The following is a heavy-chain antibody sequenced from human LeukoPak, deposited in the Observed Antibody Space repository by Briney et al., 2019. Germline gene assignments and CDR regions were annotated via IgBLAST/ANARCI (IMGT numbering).Heavy chain of an antibody. CDR3: ARAPSLIAAAGDTSS. CDR1: GGSISSGGYY. V-gene: IGHV4-30-2*01. J-gene: IGHJ5*02. CDR2: IYHSGST. Sequence: PSETLSLTCTVSGGSISSGGYYWSWIRQPPGKGLEWIGYIYHSGSTYYNPSLKSRVTISVDRSKNHFSLKLSSVTAADTAVYYCARAPSLIAAAGDTSSWGQGTLVTVSS. D-gene: IGHD6-13*01.